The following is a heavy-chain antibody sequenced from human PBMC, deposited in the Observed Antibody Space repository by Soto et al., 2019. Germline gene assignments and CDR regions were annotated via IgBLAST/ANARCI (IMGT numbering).Heavy chain of an antibody. CDR2: IYHSGST. V-gene: IGHV4-4*02. CDR3: ARAAMGGSSWPFDY. CDR1: GGSISSSNW. J-gene: IGHJ4*02. Sequence: QVQLQESGPGLVKPSGTLSLTCAVSGGSISSSNWWSWVRQPPGKGLEWIGEIYHSGSTNYNPSLKGRVTIXVXKXKNQFSLKLGSVTAADTAVYYCARAAMGGSSWPFDYWGQGTLVTVSS. D-gene: IGHD6-13*01.